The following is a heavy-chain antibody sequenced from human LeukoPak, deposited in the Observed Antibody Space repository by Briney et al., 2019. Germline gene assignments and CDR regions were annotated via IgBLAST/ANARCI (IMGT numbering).Heavy chain of an antibody. Sequence: SETLSLTCTVSGGSISSSSYYWGWIRQPPGKGLEWIGSIYYSGSTYYNPSLKSRVTISVDTSKNQFSLKLSSVTAADTAVYYCARDYLTSMASLDYWGQGALVTVSS. CDR2: IYYSGST. J-gene: IGHJ4*02. D-gene: IGHD2-8*01. V-gene: IGHV4-39*07. CDR3: ARDYLTSMASLDY. CDR1: GGSISSSSYY.